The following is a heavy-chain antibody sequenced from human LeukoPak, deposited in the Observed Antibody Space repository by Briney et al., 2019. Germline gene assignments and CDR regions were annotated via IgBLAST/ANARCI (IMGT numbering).Heavy chain of an antibody. J-gene: IGHJ4*02. Sequence: ASVKVSCKVSGYRFTELSRHWVRQAPGKGLEWLGGFDLVHGDTIYAQKFQGRVTKTEDTSTDTSYMELSSLGSEDTAVYFCTAGRAYSLLDFWGQGTLVIVSS. D-gene: IGHD5-18*01. CDR3: TAGRAYSLLDF. CDR1: GYRFTELS. CDR2: FDLVHGDT. V-gene: IGHV1-24*01.